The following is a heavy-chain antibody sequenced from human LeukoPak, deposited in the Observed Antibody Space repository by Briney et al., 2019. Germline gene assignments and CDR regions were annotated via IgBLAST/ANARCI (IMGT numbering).Heavy chain of an antibody. V-gene: IGHV3-30-3*01. CDR2: ISYDESSK. Sequence: GGSLRLSCAASGLTFSTHLMHWVRQAPGKGPEWVAVISYDESSKDHADSVKGRFTISRDNSKNTLYLQMNSLRAEDTAVYCCAKDLRVGATDCYFDYWGQGTLVTVSS. CDR1: GLTFSTHL. CDR3: AKDLRVGATDCYFDY. D-gene: IGHD1-26*01. J-gene: IGHJ4*02.